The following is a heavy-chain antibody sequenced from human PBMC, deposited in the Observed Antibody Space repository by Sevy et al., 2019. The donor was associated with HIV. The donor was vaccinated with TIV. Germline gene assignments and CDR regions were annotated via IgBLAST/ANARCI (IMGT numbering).Heavy chain of an antibody. CDR3: AKGDSTFYGMDV. CDR1: GFTFSTCT. J-gene: IGHJ6*02. D-gene: IGHD6-13*01. Sequence: GGSLRLSCAASGFTFSTCTMNWVRQAPGKGLEWVSAISGSGGSTYYADSVKGRFTISRDKSKNTLYLQMNNLRAEDTAVYYCAKGDSTFYGMDVWGQGSTVTVSS. V-gene: IGHV3-23*01. CDR2: ISGSGGST.